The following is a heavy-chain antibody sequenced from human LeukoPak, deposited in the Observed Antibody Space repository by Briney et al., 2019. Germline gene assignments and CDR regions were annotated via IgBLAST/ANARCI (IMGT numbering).Heavy chain of an antibody. CDR2: ITSKTDGGIT. Sequence: GGSLRLSCAASGFSFTDAWMSWVRQASGKGLEWVGRITSKTDGGITDSAAPVKGRFTVSRDDSKNTLFLQMSSLRTEDTAVYYCATDESNSFFFWGQGTLVTVSS. V-gene: IGHV3-15*01. CDR1: GFSFTDAW. J-gene: IGHJ4*02. CDR3: ATDESNSFFF. D-gene: IGHD2/OR15-2a*01.